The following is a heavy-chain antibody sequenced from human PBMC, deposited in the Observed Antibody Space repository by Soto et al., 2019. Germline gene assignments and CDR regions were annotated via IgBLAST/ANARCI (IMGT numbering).Heavy chain of an antibody. CDR1: GFTLSRYW. Sequence: PGGSLGLSCVASGFTLSRYWMSWVRQAPGKGLEWVANINQEGRESHYVDSVKGRFTISRDNAKNSLYLQMNSLSVDDTGLYYCVGSNIVSAWGQGTLVTVSS. V-gene: IGHV3-7*01. D-gene: IGHD5-12*01. CDR2: INQEGRES. CDR3: VGSNIVSA. J-gene: IGHJ5*02.